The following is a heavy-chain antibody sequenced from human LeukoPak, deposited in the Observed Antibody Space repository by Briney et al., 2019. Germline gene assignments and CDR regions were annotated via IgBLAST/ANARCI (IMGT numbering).Heavy chain of an antibody. Sequence: GGSLRLSCAASGFTFSSYSMNWVRQAPGKGLEWVSSISSSSSYIYYADSVKGRFTISRDNSKNTLYLQVNSLRVEDTAVYYCARGRGGSSSNWSFPVFVYWGQGTLVTVSS. CDR2: ISSSSSYI. CDR3: ARGRGGSSSNWSFPVFVY. J-gene: IGHJ4*02. CDR1: GFTFSSYS. D-gene: IGHD6-13*01. V-gene: IGHV3-21*01.